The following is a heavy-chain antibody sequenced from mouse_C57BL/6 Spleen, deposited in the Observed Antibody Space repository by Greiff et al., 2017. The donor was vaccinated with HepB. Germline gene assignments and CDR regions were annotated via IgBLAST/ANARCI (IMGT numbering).Heavy chain of an antibody. J-gene: IGHJ2*01. CDR2: INPNNGGT. Sequence: EVQLQQSGPELVKPGASVKISCKASGYTFTDYYMNWVKQSHGKSLEWIGDINPNNGGTSYNQKFKGKATLTVDKSSSTAYMELRSLTSEDSAVYYCARGIGYGSSLDYFDYWGQGTTLTVSS. V-gene: IGHV1-26*01. CDR3: ARGIGYGSSLDYFDY. D-gene: IGHD1-1*01. CDR1: GYTFTDYY.